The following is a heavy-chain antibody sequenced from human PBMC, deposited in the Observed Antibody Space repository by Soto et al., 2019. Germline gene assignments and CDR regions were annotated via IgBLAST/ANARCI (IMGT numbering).Heavy chain of an antibody. CDR2: IYYSGST. J-gene: IGHJ4*02. D-gene: IGHD7-27*01. V-gene: IGHV4-61*01. Sequence: XXTLSLACTVSGGSVSSGSYYWSCIRQPPGKGLEWIGYIYYSGSTNYNPSLKSRVTISVDTSKNQFSLKLSSVNAADTAVYYCARESVVRTGNFDYWGQGTLVTVSS. CDR3: ARESVVRTGNFDY. CDR1: GGSVSSGSYY.